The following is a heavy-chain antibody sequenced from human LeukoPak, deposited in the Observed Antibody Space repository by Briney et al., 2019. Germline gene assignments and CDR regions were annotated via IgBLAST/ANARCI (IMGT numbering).Heavy chain of an antibody. Sequence: ASVQVSCKASGYTFTGYYMHWVRQAPGQGLEWMGWINPNSGGTNYAQKFQGRVTMTRDTSISTAYMELSRLRSDDTAVYYCARVEGIAVAGTGYFDYWGQGTLVTVSS. V-gene: IGHV1-2*02. CDR1: GYTFTGYY. CDR3: ARVEGIAVAGTGYFDY. J-gene: IGHJ4*02. CDR2: INPNSGGT. D-gene: IGHD6-19*01.